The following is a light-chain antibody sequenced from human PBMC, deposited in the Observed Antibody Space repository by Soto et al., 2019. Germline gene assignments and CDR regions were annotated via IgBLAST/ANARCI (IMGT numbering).Light chain of an antibody. CDR1: QSVSSSY. J-gene: IGKJ1*01. CDR3: HHNGTSPKT. Sequence: EIVLTQSPGTLSLSPGERATLSCRASQSVSSSYLAWFQHTPGQAPRLLIYGITSRATGIPDRFSGGGGGTYFTLTSSRLEPDDFAFYYCHHNGTSPKTFGQGTKVEIK. CDR2: GIT. V-gene: IGKV3-20*01.